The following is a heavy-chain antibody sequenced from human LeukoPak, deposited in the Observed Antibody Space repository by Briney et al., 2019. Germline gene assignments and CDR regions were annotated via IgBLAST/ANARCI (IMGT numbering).Heavy chain of an antibody. Sequence: PGGSLRLSCEASGFTVSSNYMNWVRQAPGKGLEWVSVIYSGGSTYYADSVKGRFTISRDNSKNTLYLQMNSLRAEDTAVYYCAGRLGYCSGGNCPTTDYWGQGTLVTVSS. CDR3: AGRLGYCSGGNCPTTDY. D-gene: IGHD2-15*01. CDR2: IYSGGST. CDR1: GFTVSSNY. J-gene: IGHJ4*02. V-gene: IGHV3-53*01.